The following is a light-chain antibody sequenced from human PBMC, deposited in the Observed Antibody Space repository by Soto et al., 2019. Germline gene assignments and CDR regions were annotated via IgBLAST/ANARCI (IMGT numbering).Light chain of an antibody. Sequence: DIQMTQSPSSVSASVGDRVTITCRASQGFSTWLAWYRRKPGRAPELLIYSASSLHSGVSSRFSGSGSGTDFTLTISSLQPEDFATYYCQQANSFPRTFGGGTEVEIK. CDR1: QGFSTW. CDR2: SAS. V-gene: IGKV1-12*01. CDR3: QQANSFPRT. J-gene: IGKJ4*01.